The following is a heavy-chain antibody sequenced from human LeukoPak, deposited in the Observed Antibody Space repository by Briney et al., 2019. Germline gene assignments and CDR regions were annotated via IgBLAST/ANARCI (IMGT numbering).Heavy chain of an antibody. CDR3: ARDRLVGATTPLY. D-gene: IGHD1-26*01. V-gene: IGHV3-21*01. Sequence: PGGSLRLSCAASGFTFSSYSMNWVRQAPGKGLEWVSSISSSSSYIYYADSVKGRFTISRDNAKNSLYLQMNSLGAEDTAVYYCARDRLVGATTPLYWGQGTLVTVSS. CDR2: ISSSSSYI. J-gene: IGHJ4*02. CDR1: GFTFSSYS.